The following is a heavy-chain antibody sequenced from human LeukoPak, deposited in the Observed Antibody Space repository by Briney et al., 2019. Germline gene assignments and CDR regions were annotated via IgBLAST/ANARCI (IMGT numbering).Heavy chain of an antibody. CDR2: IYTSGST. CDR1: GGSISSYY. J-gene: IGHJ6*02. V-gene: IGHV4-4*07. D-gene: IGHD3-10*01. Sequence: SETLSLTCTVSGGSISSYYWSRIRQPAGKGLEWIGRIYTSGSTNYNPSLKSRVTMSVDTSKNQFSLKLSSVTAADTAVYYCAREAGDMVRGVIMYYYYYGMDVWGQGTTVTVSS. CDR3: AREAGDMVRGVIMYYYYYGMDV.